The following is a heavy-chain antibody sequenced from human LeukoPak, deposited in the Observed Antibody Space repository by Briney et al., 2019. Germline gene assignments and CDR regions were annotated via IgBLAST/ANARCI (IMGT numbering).Heavy chain of an antibody. V-gene: IGHV4-34*01. D-gene: IGHD3-3*01. CDR1: GGSFSGYY. CDR3: ARGLGYYDFWSGYSNWFDP. Sequence: PSETLSLNCAVYGGSFSGYYWSWIRQPPGKGLEWIGEINHSGSTNYNPSLKSRVTISVDTSKNQFSLKLSSVTAADTAVYYCARGLGYYDFWSGYSNWFDPWGQGTLVTVSS. J-gene: IGHJ5*02. CDR2: INHSGST.